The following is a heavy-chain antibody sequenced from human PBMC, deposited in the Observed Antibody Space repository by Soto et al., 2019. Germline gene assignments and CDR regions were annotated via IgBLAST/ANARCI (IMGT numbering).Heavy chain of an antibody. V-gene: IGHV1-46*03. CDR2: INPSGGST. CDR3: ARAVSIVVVSAWFDP. D-gene: IGHD2-15*01. CDR1: GYTFTNYY. J-gene: IGHJ5*02. Sequence: GAAVKDSCKASGYTFTNYYMHWVRQAPGQGLEWMGIINPSGGSTSYAQKFQGRVTMTRDTSTSTVYMELSSLRSGDTAVYYCARAVSIVVVSAWFDPWGQGTLVTVSS.